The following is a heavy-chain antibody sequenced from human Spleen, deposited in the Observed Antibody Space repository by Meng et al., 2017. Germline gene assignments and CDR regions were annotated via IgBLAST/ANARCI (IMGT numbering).Heavy chain of an antibody. CDR2: ISGSGGST. Sequence: GESLKISCAASGFTFSSYAMSWVRQAPGKGLEWVSAISGSGGSTYYADSVKGRFTISRDNSKNTLYLQMNSLRTEDTAVYYCARSKFRDGYNFGSIDYWGQGTLVTVSS. J-gene: IGHJ4*02. D-gene: IGHD5-24*01. V-gene: IGHV3-23*01. CDR3: ARSKFRDGYNFGSIDY. CDR1: GFTFSSYA.